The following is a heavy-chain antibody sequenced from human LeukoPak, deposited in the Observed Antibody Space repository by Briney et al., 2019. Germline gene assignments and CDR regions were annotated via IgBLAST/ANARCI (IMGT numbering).Heavy chain of an antibody. CDR2: ISWNSGSI. CDR3: ATKDY. Sequence: GGSLRLSCAASGFTFDDYAMHWVRQAPGMGLEWVSGISWNSGSIGYADSVKGRFTISRDNAKNSLYLQMNSLRAEDTALYYCATKDYWGQGTLVTVSS. V-gene: IGHV3-9*01. CDR1: GFTFDDYA. J-gene: IGHJ4*02.